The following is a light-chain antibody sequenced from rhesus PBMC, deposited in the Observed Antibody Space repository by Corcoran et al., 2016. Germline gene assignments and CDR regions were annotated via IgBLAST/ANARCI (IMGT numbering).Light chain of an antibody. J-gene: IGKJ1*01. CDR2: DAT. CDR1: QSVGSN. CDR3: MQTLQTPRT. Sequence: ETVVTQSPATLSLSPGERATRSCRASQSVGSNLAWYQQKPGQAPKLLIYDATSRATGTPERVRGSGSGTDCTLKISRVEAEDVGVYYCMQTLQTPRTFGQGTKVEIK. V-gene: IGKV3-24*04.